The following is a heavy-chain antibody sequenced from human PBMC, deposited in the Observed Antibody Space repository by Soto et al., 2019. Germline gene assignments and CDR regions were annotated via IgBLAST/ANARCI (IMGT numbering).Heavy chain of an antibody. D-gene: IGHD3-3*01. CDR2: IYHSGST. J-gene: IGHJ4*01. CDR3: AMFDFWSGSLADY. CDR1: GGSIIISDG. Sequence: PSVTMSLTCTVAGGSIIISDGWIMFRKPPGKGVEWIGEIYHSGSTNYNPSLKSRVTISVDKSKSQFSLKLSSVTAADTVVYFCAMFDFWSGSLADYWGYGTLVTVS. V-gene: IGHV4-4*02.